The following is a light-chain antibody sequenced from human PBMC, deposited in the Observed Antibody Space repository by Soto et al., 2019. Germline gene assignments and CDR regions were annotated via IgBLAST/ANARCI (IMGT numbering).Light chain of an antibody. Sequence: EIVLKQSPATVSVTPGERVALSCRASQSISRNLAWYQQKPGQAPRLLIYDTSNRATGIPSRFSGSGSGTDFTLTISSLEPEDFAVYYCHHRGNGITFGLGTRLE. J-gene: IGKJ5*01. CDR2: DTS. V-gene: IGKV3-11*01. CDR1: QSISRN. CDR3: HHRGNGIT.